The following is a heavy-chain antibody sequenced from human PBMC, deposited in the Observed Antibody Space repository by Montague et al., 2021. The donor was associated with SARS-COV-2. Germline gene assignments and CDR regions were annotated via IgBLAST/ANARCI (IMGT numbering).Heavy chain of an antibody. Sequence: PALVKPIQTLALTCTFSGFSLSTSGMCVSWVRQPPGKALEWLARIDWDDDKYYSTSLKTRLTISKDTSKNQVVLTMTNMDPVDTATYYCARIRYDILTGYQTLFDYWGQGTLVTVSS. CDR2: IDWDDDK. D-gene: IGHD3-9*01. J-gene: IGHJ4*02. CDR1: GFSLSTSGMC. CDR3: ARIRYDILTGYQTLFDY. V-gene: IGHV2-70*11.